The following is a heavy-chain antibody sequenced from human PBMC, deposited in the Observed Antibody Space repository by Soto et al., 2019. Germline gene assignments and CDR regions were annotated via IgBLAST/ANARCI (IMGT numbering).Heavy chain of an antibody. CDR2: INPNSGGT. Sequence: ASVKVSCKASGYTFTGYYLHWVRQAPGQGLEWMGWINPNSGGTNYAQKFQGRVTMTRDTSISTAYMELSRLRSDDTAVYYCERGTTGTTSYFDYWGQGNLVTVSS. V-gene: IGHV1-2*02. D-gene: IGHD1-1*01. CDR3: ERGTTGTTSYFDY. J-gene: IGHJ4*02. CDR1: GYTFTGYY.